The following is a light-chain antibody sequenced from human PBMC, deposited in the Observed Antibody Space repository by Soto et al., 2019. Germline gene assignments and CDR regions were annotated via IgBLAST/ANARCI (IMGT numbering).Light chain of an antibody. CDR1: SSDVGGYNY. CDR3: SSYTSSTLDV. Sequence: QSVLAQPASVSGSPGQSTTISCTGTSSDVGGYNYVSWYQQHPGKAPKLMIYEVSNRPSGVSNRFSGSKSGNTASLTISGLQAEDEADYYCSSYTSSTLDVFGTGTKATVL. J-gene: IGLJ1*01. CDR2: EVS. V-gene: IGLV2-14*01.